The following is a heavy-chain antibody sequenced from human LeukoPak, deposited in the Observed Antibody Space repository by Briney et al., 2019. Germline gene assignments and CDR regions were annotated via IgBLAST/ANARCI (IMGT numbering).Heavy chain of an antibody. V-gene: IGHV4-59*01. CDR2: IYYSGST. CDR3: ARGILLRGWFDP. D-gene: IGHD3-10*01. Sequence: SETLSLPCTVSGGSISSYYWSWIRQPPGKGLEWIGYIYYSGSTNYNLSLKSRVTISLDTSKNQFSLKLSSVTAADTAVYYCARGILLRGWFDPWGQGTLVTVSS. CDR1: GGSISSYY. J-gene: IGHJ5*02.